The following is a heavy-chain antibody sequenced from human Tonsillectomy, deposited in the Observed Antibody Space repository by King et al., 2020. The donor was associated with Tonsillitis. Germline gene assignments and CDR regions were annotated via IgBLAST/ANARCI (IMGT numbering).Heavy chain of an antibody. CDR1: GGSISSSNW. CDR2: IYHTGRT. D-gene: IGHD3-22*01. CDR3: ARSPNYYDSSGYSWAFDM. J-gene: IGHJ3*02. Sequence: VQLQESGPGLVKPSGTLSLTCAVSGGSISSSNWWSWVRQPPGKGLEWIGEIYHTGRTNYNPSLKRRVAISVDNSKNQFSLGLTSVTAADTAVYYCARSPNYYDSSGYSWAFDMWGQGTMVTVSS. V-gene: IGHV4-4*02.